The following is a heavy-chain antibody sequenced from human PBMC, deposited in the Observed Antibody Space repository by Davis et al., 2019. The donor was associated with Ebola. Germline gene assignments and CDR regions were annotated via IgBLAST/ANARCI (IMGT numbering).Heavy chain of an antibody. CDR3: AIPDCSGANCYSVYIKN. J-gene: IGHJ4*02. Sequence: GESLKISCEASGFTFSSHSINWVRQAPGKGLEWVSSISGSSTYIYYADSVKGRFTISRDNAENSLYLQMNSLRVEDTAVYYCAIPDCSGANCYSVYIKNWGQGTLVTVSS. CDR2: ISGSSTYI. D-gene: IGHD2-15*01. V-gene: IGHV3-21*01. CDR1: GFTFSSHS.